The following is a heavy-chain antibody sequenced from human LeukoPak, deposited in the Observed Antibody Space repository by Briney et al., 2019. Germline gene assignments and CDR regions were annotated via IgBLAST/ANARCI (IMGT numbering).Heavy chain of an antibody. V-gene: IGHV4-34*01. J-gene: IGHJ6*03. D-gene: IGHD2-8*02. CDR3: ARGPRYCTGGVCYYYYYMDV. Sequence: PSETLSLTCAVYSGSFRGYYWSWIRQPPGKGLEWIGEINHSGSTNYIPSLKSRVTISVDTSKNQFSLKLSSVTAADTAVYYCARGPRYCTGGVCYYYYYMDVWGKGTTVTVSS. CDR2: INHSGST. CDR1: SGSFRGYY.